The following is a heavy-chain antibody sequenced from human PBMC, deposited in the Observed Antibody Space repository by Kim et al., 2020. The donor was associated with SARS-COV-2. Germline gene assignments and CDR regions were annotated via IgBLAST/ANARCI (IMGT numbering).Heavy chain of an antibody. CDR2: IKGDGSLK. J-gene: IGHJ5*02. CDR1: GFTFSNSW. CDR3: ATLGRSNSYSS. D-gene: IGHD5-18*01. Sequence: GGSRRLSCTASGFTFSNSWLSWVRQAPGKGLEWVANIKGDGSLKYYLDSVKGRFTISRDNAKNSLYLQMNSLRVDDTAIYYCATLGRSNSYSSWGQGTLV. V-gene: IGHV3-7*01.